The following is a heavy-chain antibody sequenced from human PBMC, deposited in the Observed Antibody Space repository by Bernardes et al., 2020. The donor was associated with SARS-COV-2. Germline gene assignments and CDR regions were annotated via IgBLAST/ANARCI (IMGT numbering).Heavy chain of an antibody. CDR2: IRRKVHSHAT. D-gene: IGHD2-15*01. V-gene: IGHV3-73*01. J-gene: IGHJ4*02. CDR1: GFIFSDYA. CDR3: TTRTVLNSEDNCDH. Sequence: GEPLSLSCAASGFIFSDYAMHWVRQASGPGLAWVGRIRRKVHSHATSYAASLKGRFTISRDDSKNTAYLQMNSLKTEDTAVYYCTTRTVLNSEDNCDHWGQGTLVTVSS.